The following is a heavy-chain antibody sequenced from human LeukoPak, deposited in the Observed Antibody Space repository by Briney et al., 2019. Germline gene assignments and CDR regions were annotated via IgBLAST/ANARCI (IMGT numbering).Heavy chain of an antibody. J-gene: IGHJ5*02. CDR3: AKDVWWSVS. CDR1: GFTFSSYG. CDR2: ISADAVDT. V-gene: IGHV3-23*01. Sequence: GRSLRLSCAASGFTFSSYGMHWVRQAPGKGLEWVSAISADAVDTFYAPSVKGRFTISRDNSKDTLYLQINSLRAEDTAIYYCAKDVWWSVSWGQGTLVTVSS. D-gene: IGHD2-8*02.